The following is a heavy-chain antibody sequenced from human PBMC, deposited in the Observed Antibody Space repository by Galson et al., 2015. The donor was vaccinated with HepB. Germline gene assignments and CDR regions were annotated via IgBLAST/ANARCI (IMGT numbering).Heavy chain of an antibody. Sequence: SVKVSCKASGFSISNYGIIWVRQAPGQGLEWMGWISGDNGNTNYAQKVQGRVTMTTDTSTSTVYMELRRLRSDDTAVYYCARRSLGYYYYYMDVWGKGTTVTVSS. CDR1: GFSISNYG. J-gene: IGHJ6*03. V-gene: IGHV1-18*04. CDR2: ISGDNGNT. CDR3: ARRSLGYYYYYMDV.